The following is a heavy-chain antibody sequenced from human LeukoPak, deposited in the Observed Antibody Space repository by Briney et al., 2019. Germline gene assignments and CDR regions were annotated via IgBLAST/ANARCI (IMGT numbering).Heavy chain of an antibody. CDR1: GFTFSTYA. D-gene: IGHD3-22*01. CDR2: ISYDGSSK. CDR3: AREWDQGYYDSSGYWLSYGMDV. Sequence: GGSLRLSCAASGFTFSTYAMHWVRQAPGKGLEWVAVISYDGSSKYYADSVKGRFTISRDNSKNTLYLQMNSLRAEDTAVYYCAREWDQGYYDSSGYWLSYGMDVWGQGTTVTVSS. V-gene: IGHV3-30-3*01. J-gene: IGHJ6*02.